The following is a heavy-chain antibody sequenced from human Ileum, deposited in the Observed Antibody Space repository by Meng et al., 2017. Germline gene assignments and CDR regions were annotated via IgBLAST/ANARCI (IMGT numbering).Heavy chain of an antibody. Sequence: QVHVVQSGAEVTKPGASLKVSCKPSGYSFTGYYMHCVRQAPGQGLEWMGRINSNSGGTNYAQKFKGRVTLTREISTVYMELSSLRSDDTAVYYCASRNYNYDDYFEYWGQGTLVTVSS. J-gene: IGHJ4*02. CDR2: INSNSGGT. D-gene: IGHD1-7*01. V-gene: IGHV1-2*06. CDR1: GYSFTGYY. CDR3: ASRNYNYDDYFEY.